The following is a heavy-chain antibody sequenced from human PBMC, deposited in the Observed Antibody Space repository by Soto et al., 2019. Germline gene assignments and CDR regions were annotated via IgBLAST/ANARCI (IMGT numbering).Heavy chain of an antibody. V-gene: IGHV3-74*01. D-gene: IGHD3-22*01. Sequence: EVQLVESGGGLVQPGGSMRLSCAASGFTFSSYWLHWVRQVPGKGLVWVSRINSDGSSTSYADSVKGRFTISRDNAKNTLYLQMNSLRVEDTAVYYCAVIPRPGDGFDIWGQETMVTVSS. CDR2: INSDGSST. J-gene: IGHJ3*02. CDR1: GFTFSSYW. CDR3: AVIPRPGDGFDI.